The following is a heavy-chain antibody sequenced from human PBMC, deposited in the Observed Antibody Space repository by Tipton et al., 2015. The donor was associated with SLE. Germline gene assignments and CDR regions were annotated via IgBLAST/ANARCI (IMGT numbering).Heavy chain of an antibody. CDR3: AREGRLGVDAFDI. J-gene: IGHJ3*02. CDR2: ISSSGSTI. V-gene: IGHV3-48*03. D-gene: IGHD3-10*01. CDR1: GFTFSSYE. Sequence: GSLRLSCAASGFTFSSYEMNWARQAPGKGLEWVSYISSSGSTIYYADSVKGRFTISRDNAKNSLYLQMNSLRAEDTAVYYCAREGRLGVDAFDIWGQGTMVTVSS.